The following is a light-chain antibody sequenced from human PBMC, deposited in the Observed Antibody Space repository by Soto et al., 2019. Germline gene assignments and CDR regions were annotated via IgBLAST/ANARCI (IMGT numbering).Light chain of an antibody. CDR3: QPYNNWPLT. V-gene: IGKV3-15*01. CDR1: QLFSSN. Sequence: EIVMTQSPATLSVSPGESVTLSCRASQLFSSNLAWYQRRPGQAPRLLIYGSSTRATGVPARFRGSRSGPEFTLTINSLQSEDFAVYYCQPYNNWPLTFGGGTKVDIK. J-gene: IGKJ4*01. CDR2: GSS.